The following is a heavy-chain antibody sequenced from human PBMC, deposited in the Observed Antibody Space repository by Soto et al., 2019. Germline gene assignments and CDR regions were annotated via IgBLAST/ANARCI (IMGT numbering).Heavy chain of an antibody. V-gene: IGHV3-23*01. J-gene: IGHJ4*02. Sequence: VQLLESGGGLVQPGGSQRLSCAASGFTFSSYAMSWVRQAPGKGLEWVSGIDGSGRNTYYADSVKGRFTISRDNSKNTLSVQMDSLRVEDTALYYCAKDGGSVCSGGTCYFQAPDYWGQGTLVTVSS. CDR1: GFTFSSYA. CDR3: AKDGGSVCSGGTCYFQAPDY. D-gene: IGHD2-15*01. CDR2: IDGSGRNT.